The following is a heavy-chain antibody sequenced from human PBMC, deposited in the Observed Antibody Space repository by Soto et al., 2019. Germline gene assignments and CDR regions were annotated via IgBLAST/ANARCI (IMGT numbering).Heavy chain of an antibody. V-gene: IGHV5-51*01. CDR1: GYNLNDYW. J-gene: IGHJ4*02. CDR2: IYPGDSDT. CDR3: ARLRGICSGGSCDSFDY. Sequence: PGESLKISCKGSGYNLNDYWIGWVRQMPGKGLECMGIIYPGDSDTRYRPSFQGQVTISVDRSLSTAYLQWSSLKVPDTAMYYGARLRGICSGGSCDSFDYWGQGTVVTVSS. D-gene: IGHD2-15*01.